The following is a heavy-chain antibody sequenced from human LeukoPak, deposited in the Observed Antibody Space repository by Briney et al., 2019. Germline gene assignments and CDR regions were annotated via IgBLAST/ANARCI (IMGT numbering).Heavy chain of an antibody. CDR2: IYYSGST. D-gene: IGHD3-22*01. J-gene: IGHJ6*03. Sequence: PSQTLSLTCTVSGGSISSGGYYWSWIRQHPGKGLEWIGYIYYSGSTYYNPSLKSRVTISVDTSKNQFSLKLSSVTATDTAVYYCARGVTTRYYYYMDVWGKGTTVTVSS. CDR3: ARGVTTRYYYYMDV. CDR1: GGSISSGGYY. V-gene: IGHV4-31*03.